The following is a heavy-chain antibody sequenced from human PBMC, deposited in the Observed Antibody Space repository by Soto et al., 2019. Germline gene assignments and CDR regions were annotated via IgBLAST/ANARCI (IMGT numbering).Heavy chain of an antibody. V-gene: IGHV1-58*02. J-gene: IGHJ5*02. CDR1: GFTFTSSA. D-gene: IGHD3-16*01. CDR2: IVVGSGNT. CDR3: AADRATPPYLPGHNWCDP. Sequence: QMQLVQSGPEVKKPGTSVKLSCKASGFTFTSSAMQWVRQARGQRLEWIGWIVVGSGNTNYAQKFQERVTITRDMSTSTAHMELSSLRSEDTAVYYCAADRATPPYLPGHNWCDPWGEATLVTVSS.